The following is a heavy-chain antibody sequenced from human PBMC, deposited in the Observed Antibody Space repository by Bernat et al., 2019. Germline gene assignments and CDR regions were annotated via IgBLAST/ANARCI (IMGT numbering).Heavy chain of an antibody. CDR1: GFTFTMYW. CDR3: ARVPTAGYYFDY. V-gene: IGHV3-74*01. J-gene: IGHJ4*02. CDR2: INSDESTT. D-gene: IGHD6-25*01. Sequence: EVQLVESGGGLVQPGGSLRLSCAASGFTFTMYWMHWVRQAPGKGLVWVSRINSDESTTDYADSVKGRFTISRDNAKNTLYLHMNSLRAEDAAVYYCARVPTAGYYFDYWGQGTLVTVSS.